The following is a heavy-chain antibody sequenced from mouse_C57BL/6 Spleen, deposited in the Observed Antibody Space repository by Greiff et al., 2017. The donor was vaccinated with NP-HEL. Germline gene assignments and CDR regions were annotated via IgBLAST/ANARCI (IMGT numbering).Heavy chain of an antibody. D-gene: IGHD2-2*01. Sequence: EVQVVESGGGLVKPGGSLKLSCAASGFTFSSYAMSWVRQTPEKRLEWVATISDGGSYTYYPDNVKGRFTISRDNAKNNLYLQMSHLKSEDTAMYYCARDRDGYGAMDYWGQGTSVTVSS. V-gene: IGHV5-4*01. CDR3: ARDRDGYGAMDY. CDR2: ISDGGSYT. J-gene: IGHJ4*01. CDR1: GFTFSSYA.